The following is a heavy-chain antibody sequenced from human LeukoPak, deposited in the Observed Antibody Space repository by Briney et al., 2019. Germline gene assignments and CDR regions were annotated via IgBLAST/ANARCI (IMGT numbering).Heavy chain of an antibody. CDR1: GFTVSINS. V-gene: IGHV3-53*01. CDR2: IYSGGNT. J-gene: IGHJ4*02. Sequence: GGSLRLSCTVSGFTVSINSMSWVRQAPGKGLEWVSFIYSGGNTHYSDSVKGRFTISRDNSKKTLYLQMNSLRAEDTAVYYCAKSGYNRFDYWGQGTLVTVSS. CDR3: AKSGYNRFDY. D-gene: IGHD5-24*01.